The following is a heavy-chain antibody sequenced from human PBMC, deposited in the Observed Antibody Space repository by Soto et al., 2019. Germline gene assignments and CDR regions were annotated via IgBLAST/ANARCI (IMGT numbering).Heavy chain of an antibody. D-gene: IGHD5-18*01. CDR2: IDHSGTT. CDR3: VRGRGYSYQNYFDL. Sequence: SSVTMSIACTVCGGSNNSGGYYWTWIRKHPEKGLEWLGNIDHSGTTYYNPSLRSRLSMSLDTSQNHFSLQVTSMTAADTAVYFCVRGRGYSYQNYFDLWGQGSLVTVSS. V-gene: IGHV4-31*03. J-gene: IGHJ5*02. CDR1: GGSNNSGGYY.